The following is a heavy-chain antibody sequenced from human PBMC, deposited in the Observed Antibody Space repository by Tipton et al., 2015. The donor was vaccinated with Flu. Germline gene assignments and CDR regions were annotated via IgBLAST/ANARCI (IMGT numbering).Heavy chain of an antibody. CDR2: IYYSGST. Sequence: TLSLTCSVSGDSIGSPYYWGWIRQPPGKGLEWIGYIYYSGSTNYNPSLKSRVTISVDTSKNQFSLKLSSVTAADTAVYYCARSDWYGMDVWGQGTTVTVSS. V-gene: IGHV4-59*07. D-gene: IGHD3-9*01. CDR3: ARSDWYGMDV. CDR1: GDSIGSPYY. J-gene: IGHJ6*02.